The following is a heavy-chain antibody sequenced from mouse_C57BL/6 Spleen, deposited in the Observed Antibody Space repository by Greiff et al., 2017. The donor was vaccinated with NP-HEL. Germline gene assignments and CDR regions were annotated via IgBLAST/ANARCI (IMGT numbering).Heavy chain of an antibody. Sequence: QVQLQQPGAELVRPGSSVKLSCKASGYTFTSYWMDWVKQRPGQGLEWIGNIYPSDSETHYNQKFKDKATLTVDKSSSTAYMQLSSLTSEDSAVYYCARRYYGSSYVDYWGQGTTLTVSS. V-gene: IGHV1-61*01. CDR3: ARRYYGSSYVDY. CDR2: IYPSDSET. CDR1: GYTFTSYW. J-gene: IGHJ2*01. D-gene: IGHD1-1*01.